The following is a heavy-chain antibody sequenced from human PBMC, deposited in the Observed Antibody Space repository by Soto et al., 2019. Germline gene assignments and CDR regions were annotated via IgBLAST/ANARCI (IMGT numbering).Heavy chain of an antibody. V-gene: IGHV3-7*01. D-gene: IGHD3-22*01. J-gene: IGHJ4*02. Sequence: PXESLRLSCAACGLSVSSYCMSWVRQAPGKGLEWVANIRQDGSEKYYVDSVKGRFTISRDNAKNSLYLQMNSLRAEDTAVYYCARAHYDSSGYDYWGQGTLVTVSS. CDR3: ARAHYDSSGYDY. CDR1: GLSVSSYC. CDR2: IRQDGSEK.